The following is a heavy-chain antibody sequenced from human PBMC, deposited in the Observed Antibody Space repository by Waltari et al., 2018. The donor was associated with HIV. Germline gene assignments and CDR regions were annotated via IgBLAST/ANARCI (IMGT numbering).Heavy chain of an antibody. D-gene: IGHD3-22*01. CDR1: GFTFGDYA. CDR3: TRFRSYYDSSDAFDI. V-gene: IGHV3-49*05. Sequence: EVQLVESGGGLVKPGRSLRLSCTASGFTFGDYAMSWFRQAPGKGLEWVGFIRSKAYGGTTEYAASVKGRFTISRDDSKSIAYLQMNSLKTEDTAVYYCTRFRSYYDSSDAFDIWGQGTMVTVSS. J-gene: IGHJ3*02. CDR2: IRSKAYGGTT.